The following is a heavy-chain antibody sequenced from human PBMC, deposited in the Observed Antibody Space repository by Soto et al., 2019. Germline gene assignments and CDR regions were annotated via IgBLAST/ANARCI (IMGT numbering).Heavy chain of an antibody. CDR2: IYYSGST. CDR3: ARDAVPAAIFYNWFDP. Sequence: QVQLQESGPGLVKPSQTLSLTCTVSGGSISSGGYYWSWIRQHPGKGLEWSGYIYYSGSTYYNPSLKSAVTISVDTSKNQFSLKMSSVTAADTAVYYCARDAVPAAIFYNWFDPWGQGTLVTVSS. V-gene: IGHV4-31*01. D-gene: IGHD2-2*02. J-gene: IGHJ5*02. CDR1: GGSISSGGYY.